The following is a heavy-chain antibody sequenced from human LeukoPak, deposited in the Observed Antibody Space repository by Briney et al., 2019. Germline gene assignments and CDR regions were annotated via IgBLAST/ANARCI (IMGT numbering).Heavy chain of an antibody. CDR2: INPNSGGT. D-gene: IGHD3-3*01. J-gene: IGHJ4*02. CDR1: GYTFTGYY. Sequence: ASVKVSCKASGYTFTGYYMHWVRQAPGQGLEWMGWINPNSGGTNYAQKFQGGVTMTRDTSISTAYMELSRLRSDDTAVYYCARGGYDFWSGYYTPGYFDYWGQGTLVTVSS. V-gene: IGHV1-2*02. CDR3: ARGGYDFWSGYYTPGYFDY.